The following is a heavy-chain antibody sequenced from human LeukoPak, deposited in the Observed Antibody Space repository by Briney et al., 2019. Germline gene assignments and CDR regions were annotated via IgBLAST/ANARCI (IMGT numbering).Heavy chain of an antibody. CDR1: GESLSGYY. V-gene: IGHV4-34*01. Sequence: SETLSLTCAVYGESLSGYYWSWIRQPPGKGLEWIGEINHSGSTNYNPSLKSPVTISVDTSKNQFSLKLSSVTAADTAVYSCAKGAFYCSSTSRYGTRLYYFDYWGQGTLVTVSS. CDR2: INHSGST. CDR3: AKGAFYCSSTSRYGTRLYYFDY. D-gene: IGHD2-2*01. J-gene: IGHJ4*02.